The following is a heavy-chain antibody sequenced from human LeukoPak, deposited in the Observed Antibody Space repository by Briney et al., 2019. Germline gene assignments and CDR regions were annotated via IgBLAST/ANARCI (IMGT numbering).Heavy chain of an antibody. CDR3: ASPLNREYGDRGEGFDM. D-gene: IGHD4-17*01. CDR1: GFTFNDFW. Sequence: PGGSLRLSCAASGFTFNDFWMTWVRQAPGKGLEWVASIKQDGGEKYYLDSVKGRFTISRDNAKNSLFLQMNSLRVEDTAVYYCASPLNREYGDRGEGFDMWGQGTMVSVSS. CDR2: IKQDGGEK. V-gene: IGHV3-7*02. J-gene: IGHJ3*02.